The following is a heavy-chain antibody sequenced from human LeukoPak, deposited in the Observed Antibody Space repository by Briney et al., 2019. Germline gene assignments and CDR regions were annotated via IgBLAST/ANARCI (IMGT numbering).Heavy chain of an antibody. D-gene: IGHD3-22*01. V-gene: IGHV4-61*02. CDR3: ARDRYYYDGTLDY. CDR1: SGSISSGSYY. CDR2: IYTSGST. Sequence: SQTLSLTCTVSSGSISSGSYYWSWIRQPAGKGLEWIGRIYTSGSTNYNPSLKSRVTISVDTSKNQFSLKLSSVTAADTAVYYCARDRYYYDGTLDYWGQGTLVTVSS. J-gene: IGHJ4*02.